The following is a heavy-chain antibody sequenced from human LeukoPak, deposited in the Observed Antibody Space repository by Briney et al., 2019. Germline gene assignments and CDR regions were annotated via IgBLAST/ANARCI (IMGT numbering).Heavy chain of an antibody. V-gene: IGHV1-2*02. J-gene: IGHJ3*02. D-gene: IGHD3-10*01. CDR3: ARLISADAFDI. CDR1: GYTFTGYY. CDR2: INPNSGGS. Sequence: ASVKVSCKASGYTFTGYYIHWVRQAPGQGLEWMGWINPNSGGSNYAQKFQGRVTMTRDTSISTAYMEMSRLRSDDTAVYHCARLISADAFDIWGQGTMVTVSS.